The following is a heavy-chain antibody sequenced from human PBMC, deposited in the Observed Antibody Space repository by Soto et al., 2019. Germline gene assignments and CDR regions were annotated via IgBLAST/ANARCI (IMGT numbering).Heavy chain of an antibody. Sequence: VASVKVSCKAPGYTFTSYGISWVRQAPGQGLEWMGWISSYNGNTNYAQKLQGRFTMTTDTSTSTAYMELRSLRSDDTAVYYCARARGDCTNGVCYEQRAWFDPCGQGTLVTVSS. V-gene: IGHV1-18*04. CDR3: ARARGDCTNGVCYEQRAWFDP. CDR2: ISSYNGNT. D-gene: IGHD2-8*01. J-gene: IGHJ5*02. CDR1: GYTFTSYG.